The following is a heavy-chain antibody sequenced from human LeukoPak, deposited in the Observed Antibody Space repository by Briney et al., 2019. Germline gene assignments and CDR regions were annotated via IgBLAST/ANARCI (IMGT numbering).Heavy chain of an antibody. V-gene: IGHV3-23*01. Sequence: PGGSLRLSCAASGFTFSNYAMSWVRQAPGKGPELVSAISGSGGSTYYPDSVKGRFTISRDNSKNTLYLQMHSLRAEDTAVYYCAKETYYDSSGAPLFDYWGQGALVTVSS. CDR3: AKETYYDSSGAPLFDY. CDR2: ISGSGGST. D-gene: IGHD3-22*01. CDR1: GFTFSNYA. J-gene: IGHJ4*02.